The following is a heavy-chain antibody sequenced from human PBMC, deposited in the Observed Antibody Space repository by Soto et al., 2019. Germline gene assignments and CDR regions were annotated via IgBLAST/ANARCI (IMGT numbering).Heavy chain of an antibody. CDR3: ATQEVGGSYVYTFDP. CDR1: GGSITSSSYY. Sequence: QLHLRESGPGLVKPSETLSLTCTVSGGSITSSSYYWGWIRQPPGKGLEWIGSIYYSGSTYYNPSLKYRVTISVDTSKNQFSLQLSSVTAADTAVYYCATQEVGGSYVYTFDPWGQGTLVTVSS. V-gene: IGHV4-39*01. J-gene: IGHJ5*02. CDR2: IYYSGST. D-gene: IGHD1-26*01.